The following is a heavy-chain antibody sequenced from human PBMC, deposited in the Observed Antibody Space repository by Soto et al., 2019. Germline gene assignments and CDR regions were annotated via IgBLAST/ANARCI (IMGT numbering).Heavy chain of an antibody. J-gene: IGHJ4*02. CDR2: INSDGSST. V-gene: IGHV3-74*01. D-gene: IGHD3-22*01. CDR1: GSTFISYW. CDR3: ARYYYDSSGYYKFDY. Sequence: GGSLRLSCAASGSTFISYWMHWVRQAPGKGLVWVSRINSDGSSTSYADSVKGRFTISRDNAKNTLYLQMNSLRAEDTAVYYCARYYYDSSGYYKFDYWGQGTLVTVSS.